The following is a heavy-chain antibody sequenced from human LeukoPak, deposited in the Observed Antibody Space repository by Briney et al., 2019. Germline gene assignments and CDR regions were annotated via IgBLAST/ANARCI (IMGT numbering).Heavy chain of an antibody. Sequence: SSETLSLTCTVSGGSISSYYWSWIRQPPGKGLEWIGYIYYSGSTNYNPSLKSRVTISVDTSKNQFSLKLSSVTAADTAVYYCARGPRYKLDYWGQGTLVTVSS. CDR1: GGSISSYY. D-gene: IGHD1-14*01. CDR3: ARGPRYKLDY. V-gene: IGHV4-59*12. J-gene: IGHJ4*02. CDR2: IYYSGST.